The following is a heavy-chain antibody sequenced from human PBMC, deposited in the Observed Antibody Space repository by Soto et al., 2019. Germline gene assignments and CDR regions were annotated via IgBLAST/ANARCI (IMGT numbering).Heavy chain of an antibody. CDR2: IHNSGST. D-gene: IGHD6-13*01. Sequence: PSETLSLTCTVSGGSITSYYWSWIRQPPGKGLEWIGYIHNSGSTSYNPSLRSRVTISADASKNQLSLDLRSVTAADTAVYYCASHLYSSSLQLTLNWFDPWGQGTLVTVS. CDR3: ASHLYSSSLQLTLNWFDP. J-gene: IGHJ5*02. CDR1: GGSITSYY. V-gene: IGHV4-4*08.